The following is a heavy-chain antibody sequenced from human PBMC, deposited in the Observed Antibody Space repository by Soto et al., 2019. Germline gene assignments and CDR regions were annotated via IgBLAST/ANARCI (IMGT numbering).Heavy chain of an antibody. J-gene: IGHJ6*02. Sequence: EEQLVESGGGLVRPGRSLRLSCAASGFTFDDYAMHWVRQAPGKGLEWVSGINWNSGSIGYADSVKGRFTISRDNAKTSLYLQMNSLRAEDTALYYCAKDRGSGSYAANYYYYGMDVWGQGTTVTVSS. CDR3: AKDRGSGSYAANYYYYGMDV. CDR2: INWNSGSI. V-gene: IGHV3-9*01. CDR1: GFTFDDYA. D-gene: IGHD3-10*01.